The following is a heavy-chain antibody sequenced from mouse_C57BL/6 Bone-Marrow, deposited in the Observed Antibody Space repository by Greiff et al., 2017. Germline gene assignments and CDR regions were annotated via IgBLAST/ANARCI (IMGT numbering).Heavy chain of an antibody. CDR2: ILPGSGST. J-gene: IGHJ4*01. V-gene: IGHV1-9*01. CDR1: GYTFTGYW. Sequence: VKVVESGAELMKPGASVKLSCKATGYTFTGYWIEWVKQRPGHGLEWIGEILPGSGSTNYNEKFKGKATFTADTSSNTAYRQLSSLTTEDSSIYYCARSPSDGYYTYAMDYWGQGTSVTVSS. CDR3: ARSPSDGYYTYAMDY. D-gene: IGHD2-3*01.